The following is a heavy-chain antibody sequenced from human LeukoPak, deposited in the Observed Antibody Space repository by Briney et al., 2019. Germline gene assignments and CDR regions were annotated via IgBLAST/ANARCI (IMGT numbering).Heavy chain of an antibody. V-gene: IGHV1-18*01. CDR3: ARGGIAAAGTGQSPYYYYYYMDV. CDR1: GYTFTSYG. Sequence: ASVKVSCKASGYTFTSYGISWVRQAPGQGLEWMGWISAYNGNTNYAQKLQGRVTITTDESTSTAYMELSSLRSEGTAVYYCARGGIAAAGTGQSPYYYYYYMDVWGKGTTVTVSS. CDR2: ISAYNGNT. D-gene: IGHD6-13*01. J-gene: IGHJ6*03.